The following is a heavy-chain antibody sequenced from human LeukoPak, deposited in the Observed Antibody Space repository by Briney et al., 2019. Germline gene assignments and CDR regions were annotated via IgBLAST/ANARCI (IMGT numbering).Heavy chain of an antibody. CDR2: INSDGSST. CDR1: GFSFSSYR. Sequence: SGRSLRLSCAASGFSFSSYRMHWVRQAPGKGLVWVSRINSDGSSTSNADSVKGRFTISRDNAKNTLYLQLNSLRAEDTAVYYCARSEYAFDYWGQGTLVTVSS. V-gene: IGHV3-74*01. CDR3: ARSEYAFDY. J-gene: IGHJ4*02. D-gene: IGHD2-2*01.